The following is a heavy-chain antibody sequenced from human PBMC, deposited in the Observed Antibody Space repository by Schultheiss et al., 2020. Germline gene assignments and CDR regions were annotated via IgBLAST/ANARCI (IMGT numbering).Heavy chain of an antibody. D-gene: IGHD3-10*01. Sequence: GGSLRLSCAASGFTFSSYVMHWVRQAPGKGLEWVAVISYDGSNKYYADSVKGRFTISRDNSKNTLYLQMNSLRAEDTAVYYCAKDVTMVQGVIYPPHMDVWGKGTTVTVSS. CDR1: GFTFSSYV. V-gene: IGHV3-30*18. CDR3: AKDVTMVQGVIYPPHMDV. CDR2: ISYDGSNK. J-gene: IGHJ6*03.